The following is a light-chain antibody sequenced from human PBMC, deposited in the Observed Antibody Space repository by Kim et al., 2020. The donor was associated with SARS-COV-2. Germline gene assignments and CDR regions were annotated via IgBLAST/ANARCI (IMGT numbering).Light chain of an antibody. CDR1: NIGSKN. V-gene: IGLV3-9*01. Sequence: VDLGQTARITCGGNNIGSKNVHWYQQKPGQAPVLVIYRDSNRPSGIPERFSGSNSGNTATLTISRAQAGDEADYYCQVWDSSTAGVFGGGTQLTVL. J-gene: IGLJ2*01. CDR2: RDS. CDR3: QVWDSSTAGV.